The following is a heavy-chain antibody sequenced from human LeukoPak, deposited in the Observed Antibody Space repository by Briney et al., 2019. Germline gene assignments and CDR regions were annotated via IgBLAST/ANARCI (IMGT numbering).Heavy chain of an antibody. Sequence: SETLSLTCAVYGWSFSGYYWSWIREPPGKGLEWMGRINHSGSTNYNPSLKSRVTISVVTSKNQFYLKLSSVTVADTAVYYCARGAHSGSYYLNYWGQGPLVTVSS. CDR2: INHSGST. J-gene: IGHJ4*02. CDR1: GWSFSGYY. D-gene: IGHD1-26*01. V-gene: IGHV4-34*01. CDR3: ARGAHSGSYYLNY.